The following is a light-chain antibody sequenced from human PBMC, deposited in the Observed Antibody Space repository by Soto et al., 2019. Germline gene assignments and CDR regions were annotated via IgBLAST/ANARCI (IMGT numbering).Light chain of an antibody. CDR3: QQYNSYPWT. Sequence: DIQMTHSASTLSTSVGDRVTITCRASQSISSWLAWYQQKPGKAPKLLIYDASSLESGVPSRLSGSGSGTEFTLTISSLQPDDFATYYCQQYNSYPWTFGQGTKVDIK. CDR1: QSISSW. CDR2: DAS. V-gene: IGKV1-5*01. J-gene: IGKJ1*01.